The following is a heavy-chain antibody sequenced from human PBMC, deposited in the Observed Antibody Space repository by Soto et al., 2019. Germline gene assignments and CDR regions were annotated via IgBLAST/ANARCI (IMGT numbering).Heavy chain of an antibody. D-gene: IGHD3-3*02. Sequence: GGSLRLSCSASGFTFNTYWMHWVRQAPGKGLVWVSRINPDGSSTAYADSVKGRFTTSRDNAKNTLYLHMISLRAEDTAVYFCARGPPGIGVDYWGQGTLVTVSS. CDR1: GFTFNTYW. CDR2: INPDGSST. CDR3: ARGPPGIGVDY. V-gene: IGHV3-74*01. J-gene: IGHJ4*02.